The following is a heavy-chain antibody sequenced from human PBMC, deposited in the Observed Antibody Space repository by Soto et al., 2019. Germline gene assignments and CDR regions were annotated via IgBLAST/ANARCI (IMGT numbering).Heavy chain of an antibody. CDR3: ARVFRRYCGGDCYSHFDY. CDR2: ISYDGSNK. D-gene: IGHD2-21*02. Sequence: QVQLVESGGGVVQPGRSLRLSCAASGFTFSSYAMHWVRQSPGKGLEWVAVISYDGSNKYYADSVKGRFTISRDNSKNTLYLQMNSLRAEDTAVYYCARVFRRYCGGDCYSHFDYWGQGTLVTVSS. CDR1: GFTFSSYA. V-gene: IGHV3-30-3*01. J-gene: IGHJ4*02.